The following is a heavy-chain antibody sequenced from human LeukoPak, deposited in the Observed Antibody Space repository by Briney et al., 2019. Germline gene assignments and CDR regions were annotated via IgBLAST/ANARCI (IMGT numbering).Heavy chain of an antibody. J-gene: IGHJ4*02. Sequence: GGSLRLSCAASGFTVSSNYVSWVRQAPGKGLEWVSVIYSGGSTYYADSVKGRFTISRHNSKNTLYLQMNSLRAEDTAVYYCAREGLAKYYDSSGYYGPRYFDYWGQGTLVTVSS. D-gene: IGHD3-22*01. CDR2: IYSGGST. V-gene: IGHV3-53*04. CDR3: AREGLAKYYDSSGYYGPRYFDY. CDR1: GFTVSSNY.